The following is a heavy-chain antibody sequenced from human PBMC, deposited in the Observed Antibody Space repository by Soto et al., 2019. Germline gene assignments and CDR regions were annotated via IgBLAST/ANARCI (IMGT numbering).Heavy chain of an antibody. V-gene: IGHV3-7*04. CDR2: IKQDGSEK. J-gene: IGHJ6*02. CDR1: GFTFSSYS. D-gene: IGHD3-22*01. CDR3: ARFYYDSSGYLPSPYYYYYGMDV. Sequence: GGSLRLSCAASGFTFSSYSMSWVRQAPGKGLEWVANIKQDGSEKYYVDSVKGRFTISRDNAKNSLYLQMNSLRAEDTAVYYCARFYYDSSGYLPSPYYYYYGMDVWGQGTTVTVSS.